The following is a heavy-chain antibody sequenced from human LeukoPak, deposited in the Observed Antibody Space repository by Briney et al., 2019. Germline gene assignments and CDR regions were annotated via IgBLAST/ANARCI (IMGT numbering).Heavy chain of an antibody. Sequence: GGSLRLSCAASGFTFSSYSMNWVRQAPGKGLEWVSYISSSSSTIYYADSVKGRFTISRDNAKNSLYLQMNSLRAEDTAVYYCARDDEGYCSSTSCLDDAFDIWGQGTMVTVSP. J-gene: IGHJ3*02. V-gene: IGHV3-48*01. CDR2: ISSSSSTI. CDR3: ARDDEGYCSSTSCLDDAFDI. CDR1: GFTFSSYS. D-gene: IGHD2-2*01.